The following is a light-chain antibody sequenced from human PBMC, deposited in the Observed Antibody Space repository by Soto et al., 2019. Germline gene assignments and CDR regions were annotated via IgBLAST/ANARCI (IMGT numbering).Light chain of an antibody. V-gene: IGKV1-39*01. J-gene: IGKJ1*01. CDR3: QQSYITTRT. CDR1: QSIRSH. CDR2: VAS. Sequence: DIQMTQSPSSLSASVGDRVTITCRASQSIRSHLNWYQQIPGEAPKLLIYVASSLQRGVPSRLSGSGSETDFSLTINGLQPEDFATYYCQQSYITTRTFGQGTKVDIX.